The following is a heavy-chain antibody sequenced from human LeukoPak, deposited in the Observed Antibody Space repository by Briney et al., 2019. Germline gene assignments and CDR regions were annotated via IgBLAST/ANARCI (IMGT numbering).Heavy chain of an antibody. V-gene: IGHV3-53*01. CDR1: GFTFSSYN. D-gene: IGHD3-10*01. Sequence: GGSLRLSCSASGFTFSSYNMNWVRQAPGKGLEWVSVIYSVGTTYYADSVTGRFTISRDKSKNTLDLQMNSLRPEDTAVYYCARDHIADTYYGSGKRICYYYGMDVWGQGTTVTVSS. J-gene: IGHJ6*02. CDR2: IYSVGTT. CDR3: ARDHIADTYYGSGKRICYYYGMDV.